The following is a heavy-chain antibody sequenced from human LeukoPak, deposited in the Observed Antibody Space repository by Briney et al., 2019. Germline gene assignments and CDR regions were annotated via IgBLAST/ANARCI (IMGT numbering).Heavy chain of an antibody. CDR2: TSAYNGNT. V-gene: IGHV1-18*01. D-gene: IGHD3-22*01. CDR1: GYTFTSYG. J-gene: IGHJ4*02. Sequence: ASVKVSCKASGYTFTSYGISWVRQAPGQGLEWMGWTSAYNGNTNYAQKLQGRVTMTTDTSTSTAYMELRSLRSDDTAVYYCARVRTMIVVVIHDYWGQGTLVTVSS. CDR3: ARVRTMIVVVIHDY.